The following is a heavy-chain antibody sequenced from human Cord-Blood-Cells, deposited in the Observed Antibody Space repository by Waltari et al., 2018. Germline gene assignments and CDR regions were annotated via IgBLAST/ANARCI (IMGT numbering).Heavy chain of an antibody. V-gene: IGHV3-33*01. CDR2: IWYDGSNK. J-gene: IGHJ4*02. CDR3: AREPLVVAATPFDY. CDR1: GFTFSSYG. Sequence: QVQLVESGGGVVQPGRSLRLSCAASGFTFSSYGMHWVRQAPGKGLVWVAVIWYDGSNKYYADSVKGRFTISRDNSKKTLYLQMNSLRAEDTAVYYCAREPLVVAATPFDYWGQGTLVTVSS. D-gene: IGHD2-15*01.